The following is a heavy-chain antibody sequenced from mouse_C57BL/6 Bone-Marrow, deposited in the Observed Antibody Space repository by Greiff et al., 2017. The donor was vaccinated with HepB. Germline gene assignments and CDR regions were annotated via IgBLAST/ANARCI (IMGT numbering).Heavy chain of an antibody. Sequence: VKLVESGPELVKPGASVKLSCKASGYTFTSYDINWVKQRPGQGLEWIGWIYPRDGSTKYNEKFKGKATLTVDTSSSTAYMELHSLTSEDSAVYFCARDDGYYVTPFAYWGQGTLVTVSA. D-gene: IGHD2-3*01. CDR2: IYPRDGST. V-gene: IGHV1-85*01. J-gene: IGHJ3*01. CDR1: GYTFTSYD. CDR3: ARDDGYYVTPFAY.